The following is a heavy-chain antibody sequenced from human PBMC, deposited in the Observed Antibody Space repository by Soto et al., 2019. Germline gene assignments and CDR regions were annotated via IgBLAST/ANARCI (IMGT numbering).Heavy chain of an antibody. Sequence: QVQLVESGGGVVQPGRSLRLSCAASGFTFSSYGMHWVRQAPGKGLEWVAVISYDGSNKYYADSVKGRLTISRDNSKNTLYLQMNSLRAEDTAVYYCAKEGQYYDILTGYRSYYGMDVWGQGTTVTVSS. CDR3: AKEGQYYDILTGYRSYYGMDV. D-gene: IGHD3-9*01. V-gene: IGHV3-30*18. J-gene: IGHJ6*02. CDR1: GFTFSSYG. CDR2: ISYDGSNK.